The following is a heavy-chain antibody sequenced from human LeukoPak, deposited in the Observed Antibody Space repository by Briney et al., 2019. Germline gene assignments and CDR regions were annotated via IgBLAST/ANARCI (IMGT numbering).Heavy chain of an antibody. J-gene: IGHJ4*02. Sequence: PGGSLRLSCAASGPAFSSYAMSWVRQAPGKGLEWVSTISVASNTFYADSLKGRFTISRDNSRNTVYLQMTSLRADDTAVYYCADYGVSGVRNNFYWGQGTLVTVSS. CDR1: GPAFSSYA. CDR2: ISVASNT. D-gene: IGHD3-3*01. V-gene: IGHV3-23*01. CDR3: ADYGVSGVRNNFY.